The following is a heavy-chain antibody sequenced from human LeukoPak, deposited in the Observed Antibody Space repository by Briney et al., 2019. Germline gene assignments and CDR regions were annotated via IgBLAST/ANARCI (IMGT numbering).Heavy chain of an antibody. J-gene: IGHJ4*02. CDR2: ISSSSSYI. D-gene: IGHD4-17*01. CDR3: ARGSPTVIDY. V-gene: IGHV3-21*01. Sequence: GGSLRLSCAASGFTFSSYSMNWVRQAPGKGLEWVSSISSSSSYIYYADSVKGRFTISRDNAKNSLNLQMNSLRAEDTAVYYCARGSPTVIDYWGQGTLVTVSS. CDR1: GFTFSSYS.